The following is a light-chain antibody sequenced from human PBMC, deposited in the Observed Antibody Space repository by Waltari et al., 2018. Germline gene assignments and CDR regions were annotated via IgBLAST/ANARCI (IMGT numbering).Light chain of an antibody. CDR2: GAS. CDR1: QSVSSCY. CDR3: QQYGSSPR. V-gene: IGKV3-20*01. Sequence: EIVLTQSPGTLSLSPGERATLSCRASQSVSSCYLAWYQQKPGQAPRLLIYGASSRATGIPDRFSGSGSGTDFTLTISRLEPEDVAVYYCQQYGSSPRFGQGTKVEIK. J-gene: IGKJ1*01.